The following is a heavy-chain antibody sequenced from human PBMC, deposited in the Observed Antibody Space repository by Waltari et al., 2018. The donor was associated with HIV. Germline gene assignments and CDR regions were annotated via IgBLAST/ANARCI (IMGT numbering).Heavy chain of an antibody. Sequence: QVQLQESGPGLVKPSGTLSLTCAVSGGAISSSNWWCWVRQPPGKGLEWIGEIFHSGSTDYNPSLKSRVTISVDKSKNQFSLKLRSVTAADTAVYYCARALPLAARKHFDYWGQGALVTVSS. CDR2: IFHSGST. V-gene: IGHV4-4*02. CDR1: GGAISSSNW. CDR3: ARALPLAARKHFDY. D-gene: IGHD6-6*01. J-gene: IGHJ4*02.